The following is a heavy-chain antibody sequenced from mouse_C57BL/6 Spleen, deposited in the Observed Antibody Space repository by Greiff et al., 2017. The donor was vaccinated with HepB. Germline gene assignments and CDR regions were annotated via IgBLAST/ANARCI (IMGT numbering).Heavy chain of an antibody. CDR2: IDPSDSYT. Sequence: VKLQQPGAELVMPGASVKLSCKASGYTFTSYWMHWVKQRPGQGLEWIGEIDPSDSYTNYNQKFKGKSTLTVDKSSSTAYMQLSSLTSEDSAVYYCALYDGYPRYAMDYWGQGTSVTVSS. D-gene: IGHD2-3*01. J-gene: IGHJ4*01. CDR3: ALYDGYPRYAMDY. V-gene: IGHV1-69*01. CDR1: GYTFTSYW.